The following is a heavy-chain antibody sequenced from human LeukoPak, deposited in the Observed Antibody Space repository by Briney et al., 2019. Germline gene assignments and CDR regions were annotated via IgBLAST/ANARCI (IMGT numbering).Heavy chain of an antibody. V-gene: IGHV1-46*01. CDR3: AGSSVERQQLARFDY. J-gene: IGHJ4*02. CDR1: GYTFTGSY. D-gene: IGHD6-13*01. Sequence: ASVKVSCKASGYTFTGSYIHWVRQAPGQGLEWMGIINLSGGGLSYAQKFQGRVTMTMDTSTTTVYMELSSLRSDDTAVYYCAGSSVERQQLARFDYWGQGSLVTVSS. CDR2: INLSGGGL.